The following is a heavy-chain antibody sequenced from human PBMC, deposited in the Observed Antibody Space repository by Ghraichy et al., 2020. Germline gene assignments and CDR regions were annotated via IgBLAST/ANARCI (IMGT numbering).Heavy chain of an antibody. J-gene: IGHJ2*01. Sequence: GGSLRLSCAVSGFTVSSNYMSWVRQAPGKGLQWVSVIYSGGSTSYADSVKGRFTISRHNSKNTLYLQMNSLRAEDTALYYCVRVQYNSQSFDLWGRGTLVTVSS. CDR1: GFTVSSNY. CDR2: IYSGGST. D-gene: IGHD6-6*01. CDR3: VRVQYNSQSFDL. V-gene: IGHV3-53*04.